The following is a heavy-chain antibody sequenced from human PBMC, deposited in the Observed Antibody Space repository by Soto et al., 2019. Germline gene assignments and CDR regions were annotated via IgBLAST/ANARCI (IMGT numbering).Heavy chain of an antibody. CDR2: ISYDGSNK. D-gene: IGHD3-22*01. V-gene: IGHV3-30-3*01. CDR3: ARDRRGYYDSSGTRGYYFDY. J-gene: IGHJ4*02. CDR1: GFTFSSYA. Sequence: WGSLRLSCAASGFTFSSYAMHWVRQAPGKGLEWVAVISYDGSNKYYADSVKDRFTISRDNSKNTLYVQMNSLRAEDTAVYYCARDRRGYYDSSGTRGYYFDYWGQGTLVTVSS.